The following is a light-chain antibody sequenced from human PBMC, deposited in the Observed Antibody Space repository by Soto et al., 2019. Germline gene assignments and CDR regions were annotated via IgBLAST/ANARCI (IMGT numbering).Light chain of an antibody. Sequence: EIVLTQSPGTLSLSPGQRATLSCRASESISSDYLAWYQQRLGQAPRLLLYGASSGATGIPDRFSGSGSGTDFTLTISRLEPEDFAIYYCQQYGGVPYTFGQGTKLEIK. CDR2: GAS. J-gene: IGKJ2*01. V-gene: IGKV3-20*01. CDR1: ESISSDY. CDR3: QQYGGVPYT.